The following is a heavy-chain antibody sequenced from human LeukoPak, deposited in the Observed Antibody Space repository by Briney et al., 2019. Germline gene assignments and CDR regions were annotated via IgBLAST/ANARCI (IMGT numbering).Heavy chain of an antibody. CDR1: GFSFRNSF. CDR2: ISGSGSTT. J-gene: IGHJ6*03. Sequence: GGSLRLSCAASGFSFRNSFMSWVRQAPGKGLEWVSGISGSGSTTNYADSVKGRFTISRDNSKNTLYLQMNTLRAEDTAVYYCAKGRTSLVYYMDVWGKGTTVTISS. D-gene: IGHD2-8*02. V-gene: IGHV3-23*01. CDR3: AKGRTSLVYYMDV.